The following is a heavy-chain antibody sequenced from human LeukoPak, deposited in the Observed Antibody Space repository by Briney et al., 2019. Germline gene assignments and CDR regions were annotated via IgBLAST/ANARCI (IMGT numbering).Heavy chain of an antibody. CDR3: AKDHYWSIDY. J-gene: IGHJ4*02. CDR2: IKGDGIST. CDR1: GFTFSSYW. Sequence: PGGSLRLSCAASGFTFSSYWMSWVRQAPGKGLVWVSRIKGDGISTNYADSVKGRFTISRDIAKNTLYLQMNSLRAEDTGVYYCAKDHYWSIDYWGRGTLVTVSS. D-gene: IGHD3-3*01. V-gene: IGHV3-74*01.